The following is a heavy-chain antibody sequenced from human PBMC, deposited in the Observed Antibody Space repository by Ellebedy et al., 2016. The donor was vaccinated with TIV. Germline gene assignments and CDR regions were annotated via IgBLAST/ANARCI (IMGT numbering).Heavy chain of an antibody. J-gene: IGHJ4*02. V-gene: IGHV3-72*01. CDR2: SKSKAKSYSA. CDR1: GFSFSDYY. D-gene: IGHD3-16*01. CDR3: ARDNWGSYDY. Sequence: PGGSLRLSCAASGFSFSDYYIDWVRQAPGKGLEWLGRSKSKAKSYSAHYAASVKDRFTISRDDSTNSLYLQMYSLKTEDTAVYYCARDNWGSYDYWGQGTQVTVSS.